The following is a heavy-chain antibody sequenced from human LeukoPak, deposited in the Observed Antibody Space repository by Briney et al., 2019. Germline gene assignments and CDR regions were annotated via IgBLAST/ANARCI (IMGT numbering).Heavy chain of an antibody. J-gene: IGHJ4*02. CDR1: GYTFTGYY. D-gene: IGHD4-17*01. CDR2: MNPNSGNT. CDR3: ARGNKDYGDYARGLSDY. Sequence: GASVKVSCKASGYTFTGYYMHWVRQAPGQGLEWMGWMNPNSGNTGYAQKFQGRVTMTRNTSISTAYMELSSLRSEDTAVYYCARGNKDYGDYARGLSDYWGQGTLVTVSS. V-gene: IGHV1-8*02.